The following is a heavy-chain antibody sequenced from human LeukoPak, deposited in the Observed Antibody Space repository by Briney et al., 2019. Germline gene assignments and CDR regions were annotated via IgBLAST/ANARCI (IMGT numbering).Heavy chain of an antibody. J-gene: IGHJ4*02. D-gene: IGHD6-6*01. Sequence: GESLKISCKGSGYSFTNYWIGWVRQMPGKGLEWMGIIYPGDSDTRYSPSFQGQVTISVDKSISTAYLQWSSLKASDTATYYCARRIIERYSSSSTGDFDSWGQGTLVTVSS. CDR2: IYPGDSDT. V-gene: IGHV5-51*01. CDR1: GYSFTNYW. CDR3: ARRIIERYSSSSTGDFDS.